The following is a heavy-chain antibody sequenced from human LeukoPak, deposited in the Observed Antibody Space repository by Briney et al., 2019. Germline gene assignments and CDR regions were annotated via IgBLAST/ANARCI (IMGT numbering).Heavy chain of an antibody. CDR3: AKGAAAVDY. D-gene: IGHD6-13*01. J-gene: IGHJ4*02. V-gene: IGHV1-3*01. CDR2: IKAGNGHT. CDR1: GYTFTTYA. Sequence: ASVKVSCEASGYTFTTYAIHWMRQVAGQRLEWMRWIKAGNGHTKYSQRFQSRVTLTRDTSASTAYMELSSLRSEDTAVYFCAKGAAAVDYGGQGTRVTVSS.